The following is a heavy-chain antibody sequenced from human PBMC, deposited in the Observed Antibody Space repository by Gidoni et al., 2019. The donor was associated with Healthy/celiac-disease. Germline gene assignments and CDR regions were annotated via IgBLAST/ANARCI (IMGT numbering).Heavy chain of an antibody. V-gene: IGHV3-21*01. J-gene: IGHJ4*02. Sequence: EVQLVESGGGLVKPGGSLRLSCAASGFTFSSYSMNWVRQAPGKGLEWVSSISSSSSYIYYADSVKGRFTISRDNAKNSLYLQMNSLRAEDTAVYYCARVSQSRMVRGVLDYWGQGTLVTVSS. CDR1: GFTFSSYS. CDR3: ARVSQSRMVRGVLDY. D-gene: IGHD3-10*01. CDR2: ISSSSSYI.